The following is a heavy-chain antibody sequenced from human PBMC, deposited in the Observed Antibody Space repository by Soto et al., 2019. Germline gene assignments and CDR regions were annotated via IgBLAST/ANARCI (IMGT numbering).Heavy chain of an antibody. CDR2: IYYSGST. V-gene: IGHV4-31*03. CDR3: ARDNGDDFWAGYFFY. Sequence: SETLSLTCTVSGGSIRSGGYYWSWIRQHPGKGLEWIGYIYYSGSTYYNPSLKSRVTISVDTSKNQFSLKLSSVTAADTAVYYCARDNGDDFWAGYFFYWGQGTLVTVSS. J-gene: IGHJ4*02. CDR1: GGSIRSGGYY. D-gene: IGHD3-3*01.